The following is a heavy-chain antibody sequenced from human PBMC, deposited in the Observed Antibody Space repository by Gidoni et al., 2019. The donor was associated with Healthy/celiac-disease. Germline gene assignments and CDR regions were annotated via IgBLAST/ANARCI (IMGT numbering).Heavy chain of an antibody. Sequence: QVQLVQSGAEVKKPGASVKVSCTASGYTFTSYYMHWVRQAPGQGLEWMGIINPSGGSTSYAQKFQGRVTMTRDTSTSTVYMELSSLRSEDTAVYYCARARWLDRFDYWGQGTLVTVSS. CDR1: GYTFTSYY. CDR2: INPSGGST. D-gene: IGHD2-15*01. CDR3: ARARWLDRFDY. V-gene: IGHV1-46*01. J-gene: IGHJ4*02.